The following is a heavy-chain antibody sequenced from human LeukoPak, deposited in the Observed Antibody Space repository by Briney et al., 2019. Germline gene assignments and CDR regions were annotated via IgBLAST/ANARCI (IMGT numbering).Heavy chain of an antibody. CDR3: ARVGEYDILTGSIWSGYYYMDV. J-gene: IGHJ6*03. D-gene: IGHD3-9*01. Sequence: TGGSLRLSCAASGFTFSSYSMNWVRQAPGKGLEWVSSISSSSSYIYYADSVKGRFTISRDNAKNSLYLQMNSLRAEDTAVYYCARVGEYDILTGSIWSGYYYMDVWGKGTTVTVSS. CDR1: GFTFSSYS. CDR2: ISSSSSYI. V-gene: IGHV3-21*01.